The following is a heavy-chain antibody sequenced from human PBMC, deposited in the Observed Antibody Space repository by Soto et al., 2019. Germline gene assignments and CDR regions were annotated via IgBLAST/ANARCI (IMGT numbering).Heavy chain of an antibody. Sequence: QVQLVQSGAEVKKPGSSVKVSCKASGGTFSSYAISWVRQAPGQGLEWMGGIIPIFGTANYAQKFQGRVTITADESTSTAYMELSSLISEDTAVYYCARGLTVGSSGYPGGFDYWGQGTLVTVSS. J-gene: IGHJ4*02. V-gene: IGHV1-69*01. CDR2: IIPIFGTA. CDR1: GGTFSSYA. D-gene: IGHD6-19*01. CDR3: ARGLTVGSSGYPGGFDY.